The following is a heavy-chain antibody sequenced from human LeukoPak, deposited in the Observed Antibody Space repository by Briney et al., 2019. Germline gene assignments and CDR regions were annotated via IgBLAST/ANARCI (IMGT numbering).Heavy chain of an antibody. Sequence: SETLSLTCTVSGGSISSYYWSWIRQSPGKGLEWIGYIYYDGSTNYNPSLKSRVTISVDTSKNQFSLKLSSVTAADTAVYYCARSLYYYGSDSFDIWGQGTMVTVSS. CDR1: GGSISSYY. D-gene: IGHD3-10*01. CDR2: IYYDGST. V-gene: IGHV4-59*01. J-gene: IGHJ3*02. CDR3: ARSLYYYGSDSFDI.